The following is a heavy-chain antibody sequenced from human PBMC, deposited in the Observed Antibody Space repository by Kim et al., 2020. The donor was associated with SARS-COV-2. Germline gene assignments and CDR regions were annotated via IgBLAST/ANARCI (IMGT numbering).Heavy chain of an antibody. CDR2: ISAYTGNT. CDR3: ARDIVVVPAADDRYYYYYYSMDV. V-gene: IGHV1-18*01. J-gene: IGHJ6*02. CDR1: GYTFTSYG. D-gene: IGHD2-2*01. Sequence: ASVKVSCKASGYTFTSYGISWVRQAPGQGLEWMGWISAYTGNTNYAQKLQGRVTMTTDTSTSTAYLELRSLRSDDTAVYYCARDIVVVPAADDRYYYYYYSMDVWGQGTTVTVSS.